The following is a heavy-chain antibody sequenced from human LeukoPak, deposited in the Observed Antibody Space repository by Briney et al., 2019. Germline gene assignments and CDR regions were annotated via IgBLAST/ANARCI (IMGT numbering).Heavy chain of an antibody. D-gene: IGHD3-22*01. J-gene: IGHJ4*02. V-gene: IGHV3-48*04. CDR1: GFTFSSYA. Sequence: GGSLRLSCAASGFTFSSYAMHWVRQAPGKGLEWVSYISSSSSTIYYADSVKGRFTISRDNAKNSLYLQMNSLRAKDTAVYYCASEVRYYDSSGYYPIDYWGQGTVVTVSS. CDR2: ISSSSSTI. CDR3: ASEVRYYDSSGYYPIDY.